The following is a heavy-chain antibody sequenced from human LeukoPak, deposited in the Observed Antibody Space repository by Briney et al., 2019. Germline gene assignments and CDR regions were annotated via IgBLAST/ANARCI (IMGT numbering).Heavy chain of an antibody. D-gene: IGHD4-17*01. CDR2: INPNSGGT. CDR3: ARGLRWYLYYFDY. V-gene: IGHV1-2*02. J-gene: IGHJ4*02. Sequence: ASVTVSCRASGYTFTGYYMHWVRQAPGQGLEWMGWINPNSGGTNYAQKFQGRVTMTRDTSISTAYMELSRLRSDDTAVYYCARGLRWYLYYFDYWGQGTLVTVSS. CDR1: GYTFTGYY.